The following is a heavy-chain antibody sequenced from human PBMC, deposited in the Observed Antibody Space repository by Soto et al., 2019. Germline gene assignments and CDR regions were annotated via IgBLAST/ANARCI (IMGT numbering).Heavy chain of an antibody. J-gene: IGHJ3*02. CDR1: GYTFTSYG. Sequence: ASVKVSCKASGYTFTSYGISWVRQAPGQGLEWMGWISAYNGNTNYAQKLQGRVTMTTDTSTSTAYMELRSLRSDDTAVYYCARDQGSLRSGQDAFEIWGQGTTVTVSS. CDR2: ISAYNGNT. V-gene: IGHV1-18*01. D-gene: IGHD3-3*01. CDR3: ARDQGSLRSGQDAFEI.